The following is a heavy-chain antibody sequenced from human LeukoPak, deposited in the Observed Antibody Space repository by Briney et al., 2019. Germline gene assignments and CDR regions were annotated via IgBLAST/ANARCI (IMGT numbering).Heavy chain of an antibody. CDR1: GGSFSGYY. Sequence: SEALSLTCAVYGGSFSGYYWSWIRQPPGKGLEWIGEINHSGSTNYNPSLKSRVTISVDTSKNQFSLKLSSVTAADTAVYYCARGTRTFDPWGQGTLVTVSS. D-gene: IGHD1-14*01. V-gene: IGHV4-34*01. CDR2: INHSGST. J-gene: IGHJ5*02. CDR3: ARGTRTFDP.